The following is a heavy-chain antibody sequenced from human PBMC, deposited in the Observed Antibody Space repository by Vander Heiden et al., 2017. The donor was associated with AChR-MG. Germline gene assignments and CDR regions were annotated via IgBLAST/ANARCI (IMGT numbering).Heavy chain of an antibody. CDR2: ISSSSSTI. J-gene: IGHJ4*02. D-gene: IGHD1-26*01. V-gene: IGHV3-48*01. CDR1: GFTFSRYS. CDR3: AREGELPCFDY. Sequence: EVQLVESGGGLVQPGGSLRLPCAASGFTFSRYSMNWVRQAPGKGLEWVSYISSSSSTIYYADSVKGRFTISRDNAKNSLYLQMNSLRAEDTAVYYCAREGELPCFDYWGQVTLVTVSS.